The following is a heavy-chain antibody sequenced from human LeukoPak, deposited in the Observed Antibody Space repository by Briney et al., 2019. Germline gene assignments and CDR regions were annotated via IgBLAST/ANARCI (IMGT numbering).Heavy chain of an antibody. CDR1: GFTVSSNY. CDR2: IYSGGST. CDR3: ARSSYSSGWIDDY. D-gene: IGHD6-19*01. J-gene: IGHJ4*02. V-gene: IGHV3-53*04. Sequence: GGSLRLSCAASGFTVSSNYMSWVRQAPGKGLEWVSVIYSGGSTYYADSVKGRFTISRHNSKNTLYLQMNSLRAEDTAVYYCARSSYSSGWIDDYWDQGTLVTVSS.